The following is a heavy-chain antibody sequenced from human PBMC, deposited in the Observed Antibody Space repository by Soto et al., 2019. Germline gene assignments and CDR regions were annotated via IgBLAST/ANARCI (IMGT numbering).Heavy chain of an antibody. CDR2: IYWDDDE. J-gene: IGHJ4*02. Sequence: QITLKGSGPTLGKPTQTLPLTCTFPGFSPTTRGGGVGGFRQPPGKALEWLALIYWDDDEGYSPFLKSRLTITKDTSKNQVVLTMTNMDPVDTVTYYCAHRPRGFSYYFDYWGQGTLVTVSS. V-gene: IGHV2-5*02. CDR1: GFSPTTRGGG. CDR3: AHRPRGFSYYFDY. D-gene: IGHD3-10*01.